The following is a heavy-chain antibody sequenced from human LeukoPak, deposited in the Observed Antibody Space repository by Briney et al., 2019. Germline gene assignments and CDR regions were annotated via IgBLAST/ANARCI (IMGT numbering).Heavy chain of an antibody. V-gene: IGHV4-34*01. Sequence: SETLSLTCAVYGGSFSGYYWSWIRQPPGKGLEWIGEINHSGSTNYNPSLKSRVTISVDTSKNQFSLKLSSVTAADTAVYYCARGLGYCSGGSCYMFRYFDYWGQGTLVAVSS. D-gene: IGHD2-15*01. CDR3: ARGLGYCSGGSCYMFRYFDY. CDR1: GGSFSGYY. CDR2: INHSGST. J-gene: IGHJ4*02.